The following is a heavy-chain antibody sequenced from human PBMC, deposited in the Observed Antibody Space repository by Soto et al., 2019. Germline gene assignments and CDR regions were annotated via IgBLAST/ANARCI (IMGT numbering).Heavy chain of an antibody. D-gene: IGHD2-2*03. CDR3: AGDLDFVDIVSSIVDHYSFSGMDV. CDR1: GFTFSRYG. J-gene: IGHJ6*02. V-gene: IGHV3-33*01. CDR2: IWYNGSNK. Sequence: QVQVVESGGGVVQPGRSLRISCEVSGFTFSRYGMHWVRQAPGKGLEWVAFIWYNGSNKRYRDSVKGRFSVSRDDLKNTVYLQMKSLRVGDTGVYYCAGDLDFVDIVSSIVDHYSFSGMDVWGQGATVSVSS.